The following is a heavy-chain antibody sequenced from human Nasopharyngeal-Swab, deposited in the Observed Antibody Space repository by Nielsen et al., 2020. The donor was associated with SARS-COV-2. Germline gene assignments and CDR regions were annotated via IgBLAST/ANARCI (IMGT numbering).Heavy chain of an antibody. CDR3: AREYCSGGSCYIHYFDY. Sequence: ISQRPGKGLEWIGEINHSGSTNYNPSLKSRVTISVDTSKNQFSLKLSSVTAADTAVYYCAREYCSGGSCYIHYFDYWGQGTLVTVSS. CDR2: INHSGST. J-gene: IGHJ4*02. V-gene: IGHV4-34*01. D-gene: IGHD2-15*01.